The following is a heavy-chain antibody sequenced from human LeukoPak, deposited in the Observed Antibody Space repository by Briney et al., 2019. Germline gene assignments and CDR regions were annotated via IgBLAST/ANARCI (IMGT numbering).Heavy chain of an antibody. Sequence: PGGSLRLSCAASGFTVSSKYMAWVRQAPGKGLEWVSFINGGGSTNYADSVKGRFTISRDYSKNTLYLQMNSLRAEDTAVYYCATIVSDSSGWYHFDHWGQGALVTVSS. CDR1: GFTVSSKY. D-gene: IGHD6-19*01. CDR3: ATIVSDSSGWYHFDH. CDR2: INGGGST. J-gene: IGHJ4*02. V-gene: IGHV3-66*01.